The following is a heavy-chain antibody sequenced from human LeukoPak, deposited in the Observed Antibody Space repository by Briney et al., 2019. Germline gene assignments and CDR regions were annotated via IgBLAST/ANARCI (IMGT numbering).Heavy chain of an antibody. V-gene: IGHV1-3*03. CDR1: GYTFTSYA. J-gene: IGHJ4*02. D-gene: IGHD2-15*01. CDR3: ARGGVYSPELVYCSGGSCYNLDY. Sequence: ASVTVSCKASGYTFTSYAMHWVRQAPGQRLEWMGWINAGNGNTKYSQEFQGRVAITRDTSASTAYMELSSLRSEDMAVYYCARGGVYSPELVYCSGGSCYNLDYWGQGTLVTVSS. CDR2: INAGNGNT.